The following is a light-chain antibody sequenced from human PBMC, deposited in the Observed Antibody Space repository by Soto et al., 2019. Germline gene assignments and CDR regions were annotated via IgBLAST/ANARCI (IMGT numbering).Light chain of an antibody. CDR2: DVS. J-gene: IGLJ2*01. V-gene: IGLV2-11*01. CDR3: CSYAARAV. CDR1: SSDVGGYNY. Sequence: QSALTQPRSVSGSPGQSVTISCTGTSSDVGGYNYVSWYQQHPGKAPKVMIYDVSKRPSGVPDRFSGSKSGNTASLTIPGLQAEDEDDYYCCSYAARAVFGGGTKLTVL.